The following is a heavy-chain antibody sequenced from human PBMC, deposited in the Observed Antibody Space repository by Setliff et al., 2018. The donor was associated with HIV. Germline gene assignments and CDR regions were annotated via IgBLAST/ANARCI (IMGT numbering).Heavy chain of an antibody. CDR1: GFTFSSYS. V-gene: IGHV3-21*01. D-gene: IGHD3-22*01. Sequence: NPGGSLRLSCAASGFTFSSYSMNWVRQAPGKGLEWVSSISSSSSYIYYADSVKGRFTISRDNAKNSLYLQMNSLRAEDTAVYYCARGLKYYYDSSGYLPDAFDIWGQGTMVTVSS. J-gene: IGHJ3*02. CDR3: ARGLKYYYDSSGYLPDAFDI. CDR2: ISSSSSYI.